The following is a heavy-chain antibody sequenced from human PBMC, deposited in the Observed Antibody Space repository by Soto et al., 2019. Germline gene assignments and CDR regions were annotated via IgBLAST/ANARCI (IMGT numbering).Heavy chain of an antibody. D-gene: IGHD2-21*02. V-gene: IGHV4-31*03. J-gene: IGHJ5*02. CDR3: ARGVVTAGNWFDP. CDR1: GGSISSGGYY. CDR2: IYYSGST. Sequence: QVQLQESGPGMVKPSQTLSLTCTVSGGSISSGGYYWSWIRQHPGKGLEWIGYIYYSGSTSYNPSLQSRVTIPVDTSKNQFSLKLSSVTAADTAVDYCARGVVTAGNWFDPWGQGTLVTVSS.